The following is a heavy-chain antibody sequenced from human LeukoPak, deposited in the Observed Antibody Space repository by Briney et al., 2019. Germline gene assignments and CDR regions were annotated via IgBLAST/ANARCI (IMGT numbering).Heavy chain of an antibody. Sequence: GGSLRLSCAASGFTFSSFAMSWVRQAPGKGLEWVSAISGSGGSTYYADSVKGRFPISRDNSKNTLYLQMNSLRAEDTAVYYCAKDSNYYDSSGYYYGDYWGQGTLVTVSS. CDR3: AKDSNYYDSSGYYYGDY. CDR2: ISGSGGST. J-gene: IGHJ4*02. CDR1: GFTFSSFA. V-gene: IGHV3-23*01. D-gene: IGHD3-22*01.